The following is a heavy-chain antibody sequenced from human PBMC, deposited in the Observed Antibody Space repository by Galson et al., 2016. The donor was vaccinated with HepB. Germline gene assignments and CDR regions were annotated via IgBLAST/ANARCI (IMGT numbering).Heavy chain of an antibody. CDR3: ARDTDSGDYGRGLDY. CDR2: IIPIFGTA. D-gene: IGHD4-17*01. Sequence: SVKVSCKASGGTFSSYAISWVRQAPGQGLEWMGGIIPIFGTANYAQKFQGRVTITADESTSTAYMELSSLRFEDMAIYYCARDTDSGDYGRGLDYWGQGTQVTVSS. J-gene: IGHJ4*02. CDR1: GGTFSSYA. V-gene: IGHV1-69*13.